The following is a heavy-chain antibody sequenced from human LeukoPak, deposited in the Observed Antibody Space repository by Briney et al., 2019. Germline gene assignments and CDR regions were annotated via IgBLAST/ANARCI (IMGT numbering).Heavy chain of an antibody. V-gene: IGHV3-66*01. Sequence: GGSLRLSCAASGFTVSSNYMSWVRQAPGKGLEWVSVIYSGGSTYYADSVKGRFTISRDNSKNTLYLQMNSQRAEDTAVYYCARAPTVYYDSSGYLDYWGQGTLVTVSS. D-gene: IGHD3-22*01. J-gene: IGHJ4*02. CDR3: ARAPTVYYDSSGYLDY. CDR2: IYSGGST. CDR1: GFTVSSNY.